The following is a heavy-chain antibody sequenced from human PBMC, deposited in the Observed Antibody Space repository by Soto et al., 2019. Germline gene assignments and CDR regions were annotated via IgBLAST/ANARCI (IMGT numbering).Heavy chain of an antibody. Sequence: KTSETLSLTCTVSGGSISSYYWSWVRQPPGKGLEWIGYIYYSGSTNYNPSLKSRVTISVDTSKNQFSLKLSSVTAADTAVYYCARVGYYDYVWGSYRQKGCAFDIWGQGTMVTVSS. CDR3: ARVGYYDYVWGSYRQKGCAFDI. V-gene: IGHV4-59*01. J-gene: IGHJ3*02. CDR2: IYYSGST. D-gene: IGHD3-16*02. CDR1: GGSISSYY.